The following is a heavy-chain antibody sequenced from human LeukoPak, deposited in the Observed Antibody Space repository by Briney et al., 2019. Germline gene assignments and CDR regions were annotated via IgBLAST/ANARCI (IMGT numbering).Heavy chain of an antibody. Sequence: KPSETLSLTCGVSGGSFNSDDYYWNWIRQPPGRGLEWIGYIYYGGNTNYNPSLRSRVTISMDTSKNQFSLKVNSVTAADTAVYFCASGPRNYYYSGSYHYWGQGTLVTVSS. CDR3: ASGPRNYYYSGSYHY. J-gene: IGHJ4*02. V-gene: IGHV4-61*08. CDR1: GGSFNSDDYY. CDR2: IYYGGNT. D-gene: IGHD3-10*01.